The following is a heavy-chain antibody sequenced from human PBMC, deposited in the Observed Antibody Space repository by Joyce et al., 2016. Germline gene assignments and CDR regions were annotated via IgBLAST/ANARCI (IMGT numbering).Heavy chain of an antibody. J-gene: IGHJ6*02. CDR3: ATGSNMGDYYSYGMDR. Sequence: QVQLVQSGAEVKKPGASVKVSCKASGYTFTSYDINWVRQAPGQGLEWMGWMSPNSGNTGYAEKFQGRVTMTRNTSINTAYMQLTSLSSEDTAVYYCATGSNMGDYYSYGMDRWGPGTTVTVSS. CDR1: GYTFTSYD. CDR2: MSPNSGNT. V-gene: IGHV1-8*01. D-gene: IGHD3-16*01.